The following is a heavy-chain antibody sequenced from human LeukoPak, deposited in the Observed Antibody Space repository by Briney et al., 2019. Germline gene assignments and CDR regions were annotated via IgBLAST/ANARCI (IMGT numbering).Heavy chain of an antibody. CDR2: ISYDGSNK. CDR1: GFTFSSYA. CDR3: ARSAAVTHFDY. J-gene: IGHJ4*02. V-gene: IGHV3-30-3*01. Sequence: GRSLRLSCAASGFTFSSYAMHWVRQAPGKGLEWVAVISYDGSNKYYADSVKGRFTIPRDNSKNTLYLQMNSLRAEDTAVYYCARSAAVTHFDYWGQGTLVTVSS. D-gene: IGHD4-11*01.